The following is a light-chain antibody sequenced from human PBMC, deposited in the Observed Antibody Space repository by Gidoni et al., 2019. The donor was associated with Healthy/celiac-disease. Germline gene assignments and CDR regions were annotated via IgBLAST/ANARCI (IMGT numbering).Light chain of an antibody. Sequence: DIQMTHSPSSLSASAGDRVTITCQAIQDISNYLNWYQQKPGKAPKLLIYDASNLETGVPSRCSGSGSGTDFTFTISSLQPEDIATYYCQQYDNLPTFGQGTRLEIK. J-gene: IGKJ5*01. CDR1: QDISNY. V-gene: IGKV1-33*01. CDR2: DAS. CDR3: QQYDNLPT.